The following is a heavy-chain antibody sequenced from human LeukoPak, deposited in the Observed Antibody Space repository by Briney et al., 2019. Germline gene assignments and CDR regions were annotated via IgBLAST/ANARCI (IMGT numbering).Heavy chain of an antibody. J-gene: IGHJ4*02. CDR2: ISVYNGNT. CDR1: GYTFTSYG. V-gene: IGHV1-18*01. Sequence: EASVKVSCKASGYTFTSYGISWVRQAPGQGLEWMGWISVYNGNTNYAQKLQGRVTMTTDTSTSTAYMELRSLRSDDTAVYYCARDRRNCSSTSCYDYWGQGTLVTVSS. D-gene: IGHD2-2*01. CDR3: ARDRRNCSSTSCYDY.